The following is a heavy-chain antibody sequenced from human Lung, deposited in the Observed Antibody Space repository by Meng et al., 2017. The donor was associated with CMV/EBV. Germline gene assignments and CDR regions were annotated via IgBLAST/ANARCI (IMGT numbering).Heavy chain of an antibody. CDR2: ISAYNGNT. CDR3: ARDPTKTHSGSYYDY. Sequence: QVQLLQSGAEVRKPVASVKVSCKVFGYTFTNFGICWVRQALGQGLEWMGWISAYNGNTNYAQKLQGRVTMTTDTSTSTAYMDLRSLRSDYTAVYYCARDPTKTHSGSYYDYWGQGTLVTVSS. J-gene: IGHJ4*02. V-gene: IGHV1-18*01. CDR1: GYTFTNFG. D-gene: IGHD1-26*01.